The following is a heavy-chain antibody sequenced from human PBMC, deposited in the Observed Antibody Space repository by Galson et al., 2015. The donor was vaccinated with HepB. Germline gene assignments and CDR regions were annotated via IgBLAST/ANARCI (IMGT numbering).Heavy chain of an antibody. J-gene: IGHJ4*02. CDR3: ARLPSPQFYVDY. D-gene: IGHD2/OR15-2a*01. CDR1: GYSFTNYW. CDR2: IFPGGSQT. Sequence: QSGAEVKKPGESLKISCKGSGYSFTNYWIAWVRQMPGKGLEWMGIIFPGGSQTGYSPSFQGQITISADKSISTAYLQWSSLKASDTAMYYCARLPSPQFYVDYWGQGTVVTVSS. V-gene: IGHV5-51*01.